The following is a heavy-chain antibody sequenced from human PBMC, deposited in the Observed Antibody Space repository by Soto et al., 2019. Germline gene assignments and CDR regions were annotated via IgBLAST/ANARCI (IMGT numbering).Heavy chain of an antibody. D-gene: IGHD4-17*01. CDR1: GGTFSSYT. V-gene: IGHV1-69*02. J-gene: IGHJ5*02. Sequence: QVQLVQSGAEVMKPGSSVKVSCKASGGTFSSYTISWVRQAHGQGLEWMGRIIPLLGIANYAQKFQGRVTITTDKSTSTAYMELSSLSTEDTAVYYGASTPRTTVTRYPPHTWGQETLVTVSS. CDR2: IIPLLGIA. CDR3: ASTPRTTVTRYPPHT.